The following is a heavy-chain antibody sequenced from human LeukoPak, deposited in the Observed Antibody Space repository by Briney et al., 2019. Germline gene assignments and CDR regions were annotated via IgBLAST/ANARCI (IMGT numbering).Heavy chain of an antibody. J-gene: IGHJ4*02. CDR3: ARGRFSGPDDY. V-gene: IGHV3-53*01. CDR1: EFSVSSNY. D-gene: IGHD6-19*01. Sequence: PGGSLRLPCAVSEFSVSSNYMNWARQAPGKGLEWVSVIYSGGATYYADSVRGRFTISRDNSKNMVSLQMTSLGAEDTAVYYCARGRFSGPDDYWGQGTLVTVSS. CDR2: IYSGGAT.